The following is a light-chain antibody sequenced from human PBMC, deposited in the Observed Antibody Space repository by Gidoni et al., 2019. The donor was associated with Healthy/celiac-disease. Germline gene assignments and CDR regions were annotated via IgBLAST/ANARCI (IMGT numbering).Light chain of an antibody. J-gene: IGLJ2*01. CDR1: SSDVGGYNY. V-gene: IGLV2-14*01. Sequence: QSALTQPASVSGSPGQSITISCTGTSSDVGGYNYVSWYQQHPGKAPKLMIYEVSNRPSGVSNRFSGSKSGNTASLTISELHAEDEADYYCSSYTSSSTRVVFGGGTKLTVL. CDR3: SSYTSSSTRVV. CDR2: EVS.